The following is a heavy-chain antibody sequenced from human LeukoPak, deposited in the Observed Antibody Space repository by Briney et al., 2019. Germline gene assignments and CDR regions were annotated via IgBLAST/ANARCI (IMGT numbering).Heavy chain of an antibody. D-gene: IGHD3-3*01. Sequence: SETLSLTCTVSGGSIGSYYWSWIRQPAGKGLEWIGRIYTSGSTNYNPSLKSRVTMSVDTSKNQFSLKLSSVTAADTAVYYCARVLSITIFGVVTEQDAFDIWGQGTMVTVSS. CDR1: GGSIGSYY. J-gene: IGHJ3*02. CDR3: ARVLSITIFGVVTEQDAFDI. V-gene: IGHV4-4*07. CDR2: IYTSGST.